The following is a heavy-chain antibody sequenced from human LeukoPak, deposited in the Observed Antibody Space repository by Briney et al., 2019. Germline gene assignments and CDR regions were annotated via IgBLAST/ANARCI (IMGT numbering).Heavy chain of an antibody. CDR1: GGSISSYY. D-gene: IGHD6-13*01. Sequence: PSETLSLTCTVSGGSISSYYWSWIRQPPGKGLEWIGYIYYSGSTNYNPSLKSRATISVDTSKNQFSLKLSSVTAADTAVYYCARGGLAAAGLLGYWGQGTLSPSPQ. CDR2: IYYSGST. V-gene: IGHV4-59*01. J-gene: IGHJ4*02. CDR3: ARGGLAAAGLLGY.